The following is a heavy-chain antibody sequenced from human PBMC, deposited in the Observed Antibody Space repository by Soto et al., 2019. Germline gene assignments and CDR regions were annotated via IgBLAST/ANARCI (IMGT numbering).Heavy chain of an antibody. D-gene: IGHD1-26*01. Sequence: QVQLEQSGAEVKKPGSSVKVSCKASGGTFSNSAISWVRQAPGQGLEWLGGIMPIFRTPDYAQKFQGRVTITADXSXXXAXXELSGLRYDDTAIYYCARDKDRLQLGGNYYYMLDVRGQGTTVTVSS. CDR1: GGTFSNSA. CDR2: IMPIFRTP. CDR3: ARDKDRLQLGGNYYYMLDV. J-gene: IGHJ6*02. V-gene: IGHV1-69*12.